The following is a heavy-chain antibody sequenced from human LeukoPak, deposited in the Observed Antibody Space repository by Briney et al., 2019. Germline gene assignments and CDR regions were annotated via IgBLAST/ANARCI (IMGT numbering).Heavy chain of an antibody. CDR1: GYTFSNHW. CDR2: INPHDSDT. Sequence: GESLKISCQASGYTFSNHWIAWVRQMPGGKDLEWMAIINPHDSDTRYSPSFEGQVTISADKSISTAYLQWSGLKASDTAMYYCARPVGWALGSGSYPYYFDYWGQGTLVTVSS. CDR3: ARPVGWALGSGSYPYYFDY. J-gene: IGHJ4*02. D-gene: IGHD1-26*01. V-gene: IGHV5-51*01.